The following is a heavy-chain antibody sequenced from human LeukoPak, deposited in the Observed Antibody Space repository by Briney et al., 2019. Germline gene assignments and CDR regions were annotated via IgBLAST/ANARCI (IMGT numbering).Heavy chain of an antibody. CDR2: INPNSGGT. CDR3: ARDMYYYDSSGPSPFDI. Sequence: ASVKVSCKASGYTFTGYYMHWVRQAPGQWLEWMGWINPNSGGTNYAQKFQGRVTMTRDTSISTAYMELSRLRSDDTAVYYCARDMYYYDSSGPSPFDIWGQGTMVTVSS. V-gene: IGHV1-2*02. CDR1: GYTFTGYY. D-gene: IGHD3-22*01. J-gene: IGHJ3*02.